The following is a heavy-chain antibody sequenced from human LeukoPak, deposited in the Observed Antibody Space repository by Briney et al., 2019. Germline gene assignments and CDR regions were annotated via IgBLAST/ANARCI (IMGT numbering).Heavy chain of an antibody. D-gene: IGHD3-22*01. V-gene: IGHV1-69*05. J-gene: IGHJ4*02. CDR2: LIPMFGTT. CDR3: TAAAVSDYFDSSDYFPFDQ. Sequence: ASVKVSCKASGGTFSNSAINWVRQAPGQGLEWVGGLIPMFGTTTSARKFQARVTITTDESTSTAYMELSSLRSQDTAVYYCTAAAVSDYFDSSDYFPFDQWGQGTLVTVSS. CDR1: GGTFSNSA.